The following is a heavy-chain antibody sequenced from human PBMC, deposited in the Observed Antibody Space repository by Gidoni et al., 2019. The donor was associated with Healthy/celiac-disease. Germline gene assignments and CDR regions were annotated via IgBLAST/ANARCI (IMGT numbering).Heavy chain of an antibody. CDR2: IWDDESNK. V-gene: IGHV3-33*01. J-gene: IGHJ4*02. CDR1: GFTFSSYG. CDR3: ARSLEGDTAR. Sequence: QVQLVESGGGVVQPGRSLRLSCAASGFTFSSYGMHCVRQVAGKGLEWVAVIWDDESNKYYADAVKGRFTISRDNSKITLYRQMNSLRAEDTAVYYCARSLEGDTARWGQGTLVTVSS. D-gene: IGHD5-18*01.